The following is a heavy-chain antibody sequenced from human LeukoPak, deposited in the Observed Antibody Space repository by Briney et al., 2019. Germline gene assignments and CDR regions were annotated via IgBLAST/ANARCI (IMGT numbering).Heavy chain of an antibody. D-gene: IGHD5-12*01. CDR1: GGSISSSNW. J-gene: IGHJ4*02. Sequence: SGTLPLTCAVSGGSISSSNWWSWVRQPPGKGLEWIGEIYHTGSPNYNPSLKSRVTISVDKSKNHFSLKLSSVTAADTAVYYCARDPHSGYDLADYWGQGTLVTVSS. V-gene: IGHV4-4*02. CDR2: IYHTGSP. CDR3: ARDPHSGYDLADY.